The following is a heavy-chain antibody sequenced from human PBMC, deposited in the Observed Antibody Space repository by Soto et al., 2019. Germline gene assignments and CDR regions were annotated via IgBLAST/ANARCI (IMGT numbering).Heavy chain of an antibody. Sequence: GGSPTLGSSASGVTLSSYAMGWFRQAPGKGLEWVSAISGSGGSTYYAASVKGRFTISRDNSKNTLYLQMNSLRAEDTAVYYCAKGFDFWSGYCLFDYWGQGTLVTVSS. CDR2: ISGSGGST. CDR1: GVTLSSYA. CDR3: AKGFDFWSGYCLFDY. D-gene: IGHD3-3*01. V-gene: IGHV3-23*01. J-gene: IGHJ4*02.